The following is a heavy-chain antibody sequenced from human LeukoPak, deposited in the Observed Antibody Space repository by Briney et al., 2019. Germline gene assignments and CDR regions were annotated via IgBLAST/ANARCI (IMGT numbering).Heavy chain of an antibody. J-gene: IGHJ3*01. D-gene: IGHD3-3*01. Sequence: GGSLRLSCVASGFPFSSYWMTWVRQAPGKGLEWVANIKQDGSKKSYVDSVKGRFTISRDNVKNSLYLQMNSLRAEDTAIYYCATFRFLGTWGQGTMVTVSP. CDR1: GFPFSSYW. V-gene: IGHV3-7*03. CDR2: IKQDGSKK. CDR3: ATFRFLGT.